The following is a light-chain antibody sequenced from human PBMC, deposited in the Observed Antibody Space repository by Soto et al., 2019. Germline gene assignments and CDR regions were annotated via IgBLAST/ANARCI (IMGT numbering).Light chain of an antibody. V-gene: IGLV1-47*01. CDR2: TND. J-gene: IGLJ3*02. CDR1: SSNIGTTS. CDR3: AAWDDTLSGGV. Sequence: QSVLTQPPSASGTPGQRVTISCSGSSSNIGTTSVYWYQQLPGTPPKLLIHTNDPLPSGGPDRFTGSKAGTSASLTISGPRSDDEDDYYCAAWDDTLSGGVFGGGTKLTVL.